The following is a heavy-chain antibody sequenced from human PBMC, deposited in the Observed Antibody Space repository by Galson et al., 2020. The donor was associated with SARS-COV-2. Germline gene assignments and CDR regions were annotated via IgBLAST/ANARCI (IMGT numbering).Heavy chain of an antibody. CDR3: AKLSTTVTAGGDYYFHF. J-gene: IGHJ4*02. Sequence: GGSLRLSCAASGFTFSRYDMSWVRQAPGKGLEWVSALSDSGHRTYYADSVKGLFTISRDTSKNTLHLQMNSLRADATAVYYCAKLSTTVTAGGDYYFHFWGQGTLVTVSS. CDR1: GFTFSRYD. V-gene: IGHV3-23*01. D-gene: IGHD4-17*01. CDR2: LSDSGHRT.